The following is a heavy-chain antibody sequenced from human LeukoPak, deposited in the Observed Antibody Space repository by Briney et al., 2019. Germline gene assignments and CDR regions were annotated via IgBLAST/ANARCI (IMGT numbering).Heavy chain of an antibody. CDR3: ARDLRHIVVVTAFDY. CDR2: IKQDGSEK. Sequence: PGGSLRLSCAASGFTFSRYWMSWVRQAPGKGLEWVANIKQDGSEKYYVDSVKGRFTISRDNAKNSLYLQMNSLRAEDTAVYYCARDLRHIVVVTAFDYWGQGTLVTVSS. J-gene: IGHJ4*02. V-gene: IGHV3-7*05. D-gene: IGHD2-21*02. CDR1: GFTFSRYW.